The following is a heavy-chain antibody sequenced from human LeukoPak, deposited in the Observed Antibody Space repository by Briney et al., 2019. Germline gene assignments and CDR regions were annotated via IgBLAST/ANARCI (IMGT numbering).Heavy chain of an antibody. CDR3: ARDEGASGWYTFDY. V-gene: IGHV6-1*01. CDR2: TYYRSKWYN. CDR1: GDSVSSKNGA. D-gene: IGHD6-19*01. Sequence: SQTLSLTCAISGDSVSSKNGAWNWIRQSPSRGLEWLGRTYYRSKWYNDYAVFMQGRISINPDTSKNQFSLQLYSVTPEDTAVYYCARDEGASGWYTFDYWGQGTQVTVSS. J-gene: IGHJ4*02.